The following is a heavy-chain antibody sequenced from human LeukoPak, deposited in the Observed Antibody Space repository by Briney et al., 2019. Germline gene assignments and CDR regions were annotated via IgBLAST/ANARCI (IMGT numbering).Heavy chain of an antibody. V-gene: IGHV4-34*01. CDR3: ARAIPHCSGGSCYSLWFDP. CDR1: GGSFSGYY. CDR2: INHSGST. J-gene: IGHJ5*02. D-gene: IGHD2-15*01. Sequence: PSETLSLTCAVYGGSFSGYYWSLIRQPPGKGLEWIGEINHSGSTNYNPSLKSRVTISVDTSKNQFSLKLSSATAADTAVYYCARAIPHCSGGSCYSLWFDPWGQGTLVTVSS.